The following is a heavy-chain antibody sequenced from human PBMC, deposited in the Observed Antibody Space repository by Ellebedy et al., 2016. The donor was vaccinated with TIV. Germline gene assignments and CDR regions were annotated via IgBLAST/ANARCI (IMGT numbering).Heavy chain of an antibody. D-gene: IGHD2-2*02. CDR2: IKQDGSEI. CDR3: ARDAYPYAMDV. J-gene: IGHJ6*02. Sequence: GESLKISCAVSGFTFSNYWMSWARQAPGKGLERVATIKQDGSEIHYVDSVKGRFTISRDNAKNSLYLQMNSLRVEDTALYYCARDAYPYAMDVWGQGTTVTVSS. CDR1: GFTFSNYW. V-gene: IGHV3-7*03.